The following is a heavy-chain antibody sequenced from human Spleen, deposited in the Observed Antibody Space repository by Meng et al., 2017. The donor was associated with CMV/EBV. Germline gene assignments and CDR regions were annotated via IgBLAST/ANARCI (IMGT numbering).Heavy chain of an antibody. D-gene: IGHD2-21*02. J-gene: IGHJ6*02. CDR3: ARVVVTATEGFSGMDV. CDR2: ITHSSGTI. Sequence: GESLKISCAASGFTFSDYYMSWIRQAPGKGLEWVTYITHSSGTIHYADSVKGRFTISRDNAKKSLHLQMNSLRAEDTAVYYCARVVVTATEGFSGMDVWGQGTTVTVSS. CDR1: GFTFSDYY. V-gene: IGHV3-11*01.